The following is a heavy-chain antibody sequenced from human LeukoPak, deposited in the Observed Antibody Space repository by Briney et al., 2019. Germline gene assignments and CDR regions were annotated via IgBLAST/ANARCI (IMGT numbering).Heavy chain of an antibody. CDR2: IYYSGST. CDR3: ARGGVAKIYLWFGELLNNFDY. CDR1: GGSISSGDYY. D-gene: IGHD3-10*01. J-gene: IGHJ4*02. Sequence: SETLSLTCTVSGGSISSGDYYWSWIRQPPGKGLEWIGYIYYSGSTYYNPSLKSRVTISVDTSKNQFSLKLSSVTAADTAVYYCARGGVAKIYLWFGELLNNFDYWGQGTLVTVSS. V-gene: IGHV4-30-4*01.